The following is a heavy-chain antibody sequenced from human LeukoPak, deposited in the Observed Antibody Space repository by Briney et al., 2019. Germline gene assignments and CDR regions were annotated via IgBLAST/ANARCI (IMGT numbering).Heavy chain of an antibody. Sequence: SVTLSLTCTVSGGSISSYYWSWIRQPPGKGLEWIGYIYYTGSTNYSPSLKSRVTISLDTSKNQFSLKLSSVTAADTAVYFCARVSEAYYNFWSGSYHQYYYYYMDVWGKGTTVTVSS. J-gene: IGHJ6*03. CDR3: ARVSEAYYNFWSGSYHQYYYYYMDV. CDR2: IYYTGST. CDR1: GGSISSYY. D-gene: IGHD3-3*01. V-gene: IGHV4-59*01.